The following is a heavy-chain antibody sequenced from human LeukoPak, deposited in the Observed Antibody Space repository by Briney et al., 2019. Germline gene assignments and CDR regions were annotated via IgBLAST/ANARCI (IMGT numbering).Heavy chain of an antibody. Sequence: GGSLRLSCAASGFTFSSNAMSWVRQAPGKGLEWVSGISGGGGATYYADSVKGRFSISRDNSKNTLYLQMKSLRAEDTAIYYCAKSPQWLVPRWLDPWGQGTVVTVSS. J-gene: IGHJ5*02. D-gene: IGHD6-19*01. V-gene: IGHV3-23*01. CDR3: AKSPQWLVPRWLDP. CDR1: GFTFSSNA. CDR2: ISGGGGAT.